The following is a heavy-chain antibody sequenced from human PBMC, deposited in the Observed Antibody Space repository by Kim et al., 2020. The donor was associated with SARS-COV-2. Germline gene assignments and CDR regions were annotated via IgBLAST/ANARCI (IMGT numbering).Heavy chain of an antibody. CDR3: ARHGGPRIALYWYFDL. J-gene: IGHJ2*01. D-gene: IGHD6-13*01. Sequence: SLKSRVTISVDTSKNQFSLKLSSVTAADTAVYYCARHGGPRIALYWYFDLWGRGTLVTVSS. V-gene: IGHV4-39*01.